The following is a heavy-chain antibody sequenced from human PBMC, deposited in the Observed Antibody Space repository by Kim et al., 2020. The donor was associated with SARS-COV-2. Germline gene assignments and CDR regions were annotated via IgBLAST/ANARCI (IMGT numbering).Heavy chain of an antibody. CDR3: AKDLGRGWMVRGVTLYYYGMDV. CDR1: GFTFSSYG. Sequence: GGSLRLSCAASGFTFSSYGMHWVRQAPGKGLEWVAVISYDGSNKYYADSVKGRFTISRDNSKNTLYLQMNSLRAEDTAVYYCAKDLGRGWMVRGVTLYYYGMDVWGQGTTVTVSS. J-gene: IGHJ6*02. D-gene: IGHD3-10*01. CDR2: ISYDGSNK. V-gene: IGHV3-30*18.